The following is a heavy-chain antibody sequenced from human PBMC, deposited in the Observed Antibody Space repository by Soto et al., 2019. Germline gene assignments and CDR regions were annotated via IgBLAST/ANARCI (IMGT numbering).Heavy chain of an antibody. CDR1: GYTFTSYA. CDR3: ARTYYGILTGYYDDY. D-gene: IGHD3-9*01. Sequence: ASVKVSCKASGYTFTSYAMHWVRQAPGQRLEWMGWINAGNGNTKYSQKFQGRVTITRDTSASTAYMELSSLRSEDTAVYYCARTYYGILTGYYDDYWGQGTLVTVSS. V-gene: IGHV1-3*01. J-gene: IGHJ4*02. CDR2: INAGNGNT.